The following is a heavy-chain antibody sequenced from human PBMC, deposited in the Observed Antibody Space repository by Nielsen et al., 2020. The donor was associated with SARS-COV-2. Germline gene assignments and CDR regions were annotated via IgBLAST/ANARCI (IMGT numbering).Heavy chain of an antibody. Sequence: GESLKISCAASGFTFSSYWMSWVRQAPGKGLEWVANIKHDGSEKYYVDSVKGRFTISRDNAKNSLYLQMNSLRAEDTALYHCARVSEPTYYYGMDVWGQGTTVTVSS. CDR1: GFTFSSYW. CDR3: ARVSEPTYYYGMDV. CDR2: IKHDGSEK. V-gene: IGHV3-7*03. J-gene: IGHJ6*02. D-gene: IGHD1-14*01.